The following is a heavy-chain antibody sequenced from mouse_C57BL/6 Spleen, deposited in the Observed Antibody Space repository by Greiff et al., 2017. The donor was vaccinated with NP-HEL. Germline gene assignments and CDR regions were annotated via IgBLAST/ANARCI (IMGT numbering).Heavy chain of an antibody. V-gene: IGHV1-22*01. J-gene: IGHJ1*03. CDR3: ARNYGSTCWYFDV. CDR2: INPDNGGT. CDR1: GYTFTDYN. Sequence: VQLQQSGPELVKPGASVKMSCKASGYTFTDYNMHWVKQSHGKSLEWIGYINPDNGGTSYNQKFKGKATLTANKSSSTAYMELRSLTSEDSAAYYCARNYGSTCWYFDVWGTGTTVTVSS. D-gene: IGHD1-1*01.